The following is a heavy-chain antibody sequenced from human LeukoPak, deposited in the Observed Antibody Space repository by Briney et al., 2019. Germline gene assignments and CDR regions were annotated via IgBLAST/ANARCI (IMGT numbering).Heavy chain of an antibody. CDR3: ATDIVVVVAAMGS. CDR1: GFTFSSYA. J-gene: IGHJ4*02. D-gene: IGHD2-15*01. V-gene: IGHV3-23*01. CDR2: ISGSGGST. Sequence: GGSLRLSCAASGFTFSSYAMSWVRQAPGKGLEWVSAISGSGGSTYYADSVKGRFTISRDNSKNTLYLQMNCLRAEDTAVYYCATDIVVVVAAMGSRGQGTLVTVSS.